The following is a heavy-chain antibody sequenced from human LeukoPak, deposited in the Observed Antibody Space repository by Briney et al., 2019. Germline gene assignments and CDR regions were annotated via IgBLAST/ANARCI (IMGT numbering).Heavy chain of an antibody. J-gene: IGHJ4*02. CDR1: GCTFTSYG. V-gene: IGHV1-18*01. CDR2: ISAYNGNT. D-gene: IGHD1-26*01. CDR3: ARVRKATSYFDY. Sequence: ASVKVSCKASGCTFTSYGISWVRQAPGQGLEWMGWISAYNGNTNYAQKPQGRVTMTTDTSTSTAYMELRSLRSDDTAVYYCARVRKATSYFDYWGQGTLVTVSS.